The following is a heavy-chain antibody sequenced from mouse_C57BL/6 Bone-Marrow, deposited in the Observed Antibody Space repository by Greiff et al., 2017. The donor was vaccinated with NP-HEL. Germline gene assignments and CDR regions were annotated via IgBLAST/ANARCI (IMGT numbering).Heavy chain of an antibody. J-gene: IGHJ2*01. CDR1: GYSITSCYY. CDR2: ISYDGSN. Sequence: EVQLQESGPGLVKPSQSLSLTCSVTGYSITSCYYWNWIRQLPGNKLEWMGYISYDGSNNYNPSLKNRTSITRDTSNNQFFLKLNSVTAEDTATYYCARLLRYYFDYWGQGTTLTVSS. D-gene: IGHD1-1*01. CDR3: ARLLRYYFDY. V-gene: IGHV3-6*01.